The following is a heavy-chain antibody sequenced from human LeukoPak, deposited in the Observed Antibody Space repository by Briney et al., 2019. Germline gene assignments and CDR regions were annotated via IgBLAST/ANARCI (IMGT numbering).Heavy chain of an antibody. J-gene: IGHJ4*02. CDR3: AKSGNSGYSHALDS. CDR2: ISGSGGNT. Sequence: PGGSLRLSCAASGLTFSSYAMSWVRQAPGKGLECVSTISGSGGNTYYADSVKGLFTISRDNSQNTLYLQMNSLRAEDTAVYYCAKSGNSGYSHALDSWGQGTLVTVSS. CDR1: GLTFSSYA. D-gene: IGHD5-18*01. V-gene: IGHV3-23*01.